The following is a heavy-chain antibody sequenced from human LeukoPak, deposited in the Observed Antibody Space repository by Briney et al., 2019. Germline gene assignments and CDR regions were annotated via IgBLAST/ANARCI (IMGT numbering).Heavy chain of an antibody. Sequence: GASVKVSCKASGYTFTSYGISWVRQAPGQGLEWMGWISAYNGNTNYAQKLQGRVTMTTVTSTSTAYMELRSLRSDDTAVYYCARDAITMVRGAYFDYWGQGTLVTVSS. CDR3: ARDAITMVRGAYFDY. CDR1: GYTFTSYG. D-gene: IGHD3-10*01. V-gene: IGHV1-18*01. CDR2: ISAYNGNT. J-gene: IGHJ4*02.